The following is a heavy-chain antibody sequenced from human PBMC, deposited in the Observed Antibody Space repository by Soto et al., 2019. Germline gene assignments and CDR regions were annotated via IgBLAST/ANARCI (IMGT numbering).Heavy chain of an antibody. J-gene: IGHJ3*02. CDR2: MSHSGGT. CDR1: GGSVNSGNYY. D-gene: IGHD1-1*01. V-gene: IGHV4-34*01. CDR3: ARVERGTATTVVDAFDI. Sequence: QVQLQQWGAGLLKPSETLSLTCAVYGGSVNSGNYYWSWIRQPPGKGLEWIGEMSHSGGTHFNPSLKSRVTISVDTSKNRFSLKMSSVPAADTALYYCARVERGTATTVVDAFDIWGPGTLVTVSS.